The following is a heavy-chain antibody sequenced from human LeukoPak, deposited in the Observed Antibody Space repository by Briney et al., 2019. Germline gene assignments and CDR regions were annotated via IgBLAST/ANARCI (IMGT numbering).Heavy chain of an antibody. Sequence: PSETLSLTCTVSGGSINRYYWSWIRQVPGKGLEWIGYVHYSGTSNYNPSLKSRVTISVDTSKNQFSLRLTSVNAADTAVYYCARGRGRDGDNLVSWSQGTLVTVSS. CDR1: GGSINRYY. V-gene: IGHV4-59*01. J-gene: IGHJ4*02. CDR3: ARGRGRDGDNLVS. D-gene: IGHD5-24*01. CDR2: VHYSGTS.